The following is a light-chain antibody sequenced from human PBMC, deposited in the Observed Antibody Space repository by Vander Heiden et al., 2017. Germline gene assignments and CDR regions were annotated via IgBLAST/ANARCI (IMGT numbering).Light chain of an antibody. V-gene: IGKV3-20*01. J-gene: IGKJ3*01. CDR1: QSVSSSY. Sequence: EIVLTQSPGTLSLSPGERATLSCRASQSVSSSYLAWYQQKPGQAPRLLIYGASSRATGIPDRFSGSGSGTDFTLAISRMEPEDFAVYYCQQYGISDLTFGPGIKVAIK. CDR3: QQYGISDLT. CDR2: GAS.